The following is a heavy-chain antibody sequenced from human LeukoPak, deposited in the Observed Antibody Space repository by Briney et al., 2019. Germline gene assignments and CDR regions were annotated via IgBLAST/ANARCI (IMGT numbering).Heavy chain of an antibody. D-gene: IGHD2-15*01. CDR3: ARESTLSYYGMDV. CDR1: GFTFDDYA. CDR2: ISSSSSTI. Sequence: GGSLRLSCAASGFTFDDYAMNWVRQAPGKGLEWVSYISSSSSTIYYADSVKGRFTISRDNTKNSLYLQMNSLRDEDTAVYYCARESTLSYYGMDVWGQGTTVTVSS. J-gene: IGHJ6*02. V-gene: IGHV3-48*02.